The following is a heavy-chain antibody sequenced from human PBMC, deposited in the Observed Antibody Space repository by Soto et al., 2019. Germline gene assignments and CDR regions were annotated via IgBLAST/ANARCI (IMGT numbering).Heavy chain of an antibody. CDR1: GYTFTGYY. Sequence: QVQLVQSGAEVKKPGASVKVSCKASGYTFTGYYIHWVRQAPGQGLEWMGWISPNSGDTKCAQKFQGRVAMTRDTSISTAYMELSSRMSDDTAVYYCARAWKSGGGYWGQGTLVTVSS. J-gene: IGHJ4*02. V-gene: IGHV1-2*02. D-gene: IGHD3-10*01. CDR3: ARAWKSGGGY. CDR2: ISPNSGDT.